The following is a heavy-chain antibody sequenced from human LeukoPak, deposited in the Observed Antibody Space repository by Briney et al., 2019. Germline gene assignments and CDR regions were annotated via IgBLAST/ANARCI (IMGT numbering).Heavy chain of an antibody. CDR2: INHSGST. J-gene: IGHJ4*02. V-gene: IGHV4-34*01. Sequence: PSETLSLTCAVYGGSFSGYHWSWIRQPPGKGLEWIGEINHSGSTNYNPSLKSRVTISVDTSKNQFSLRLSSVTAADTAVYYCTWGSYRYTRGDYWGQGTLVTVSS. D-gene: IGHD3-16*02. CDR1: GGSFSGYH. CDR3: TWGSYRYTRGDY.